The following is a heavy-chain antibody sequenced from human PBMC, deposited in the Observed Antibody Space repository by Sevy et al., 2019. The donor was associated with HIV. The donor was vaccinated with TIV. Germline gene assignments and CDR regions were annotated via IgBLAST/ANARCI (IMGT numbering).Heavy chain of an antibody. CDR3: ARAEMAAIRRFDV. Sequence: SETLSLTCTVSGDSISTNGYYWSWIRQRPGKGLEWIGYVYYSGSTYYNPFLRSQFSISVDTSKNQFFLKLASVTAADTAVYFCARAEMAAIRRFDVWGRGTLVTVSS. V-gene: IGHV4-31*01. D-gene: IGHD6-19*01. CDR1: GDSISTNGYY. J-gene: IGHJ2*01. CDR2: VYYSGST.